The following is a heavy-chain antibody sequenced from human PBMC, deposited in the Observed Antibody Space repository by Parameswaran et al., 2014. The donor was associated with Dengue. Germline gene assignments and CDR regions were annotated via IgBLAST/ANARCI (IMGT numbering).Heavy chain of an antibody. D-gene: IGHD2-2*01. J-gene: IGHJ4*02. V-gene: IGHV3-30*18. Sequence: VRQMPGKGLEWVAVISYDGSNKYYADSVKGRFTISRDNSKNTLYLQMNSLRAEDTAVYYCAKDVVPAADPYYFDYWGQGTLVTVSS. CDR2: ISYDGSNK. CDR3: AKDVVPAADPYYFDY.